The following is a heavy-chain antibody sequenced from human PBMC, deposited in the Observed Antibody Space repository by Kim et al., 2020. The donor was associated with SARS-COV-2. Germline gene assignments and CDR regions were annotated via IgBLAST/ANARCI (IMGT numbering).Heavy chain of an antibody. Sequence: GGSLRLSCAASGFTFSSYAMSWVRQAPGKGLEWVSAISGSGGSTYYADSVKGRFTISRDNSKNTLYLQMNSLRAEDTAVYYCAKDRAYCGGDCYPDAFDIWGQGTMVTVSS. V-gene: IGHV3-23*01. CDR2: ISGSGGST. CDR3: AKDRAYCGGDCYPDAFDI. D-gene: IGHD2-21*02. CDR1: GFTFSSYA. J-gene: IGHJ3*02.